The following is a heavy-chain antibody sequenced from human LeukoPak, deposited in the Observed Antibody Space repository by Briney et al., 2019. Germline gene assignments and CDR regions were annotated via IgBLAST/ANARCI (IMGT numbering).Heavy chain of an antibody. CDR1: GGSISRTSW. V-gene: IGHV4-4*01. CDR2: ISLSGHT. D-gene: IGHD1-26*01. Sequence: SDTRSLTCDVFGGSISRTSWWGWVGQSPAQELEWVGEISLSGHTNYNPSLQSRVTMALDESKNQVSLDLASVTDADTAVYCCSRESGAFSPFGYWGQGTLVTVHS. CDR3: SRESGAFSPFGY. J-gene: IGHJ4*02.